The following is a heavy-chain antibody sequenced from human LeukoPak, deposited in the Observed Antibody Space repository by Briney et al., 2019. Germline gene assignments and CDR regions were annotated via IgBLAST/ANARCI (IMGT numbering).Heavy chain of an antibody. CDR1: GFIFSSYG. D-gene: IGHD3-10*01. J-gene: IGHJ4*02. V-gene: IGHV3-33*01. CDR2: IWYDGSNK. Sequence: GGSLRLSCAASGFIFSSYGMQWVRQAPGKGLEWVAVIWYDGSNKYYADSVKGRFTVSRGNSKNTLYLQMDSLRAEDTAVYYCTRFLTAGSGSHSDSWGPGTLVTVSS. CDR3: TRFLTAGSGSHSDS.